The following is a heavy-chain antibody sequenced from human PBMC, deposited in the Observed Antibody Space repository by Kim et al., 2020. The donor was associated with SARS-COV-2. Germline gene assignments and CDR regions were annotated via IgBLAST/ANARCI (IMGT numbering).Heavy chain of an antibody. J-gene: IGHJ4*02. CDR2: IIPIFGTA. Sequence: SVKVSCKASGGTFSSYAISWVRQAPGQGLEWMGGIIPIFGTANYAQKFQGRVTITADESTSTAYMELSSLRSEDTAVYYCARGRQQLALAPSSFDYWGQGTLVTVSS. V-gene: IGHV1-69*13. CDR3: ARGRQQLALAPSSFDY. D-gene: IGHD6-13*01. CDR1: GGTFSSYA.